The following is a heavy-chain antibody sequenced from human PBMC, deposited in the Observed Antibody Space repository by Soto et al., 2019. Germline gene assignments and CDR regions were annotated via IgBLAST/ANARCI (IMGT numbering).Heavy chain of an antibody. CDR1: GFTFSSYE. Sequence: ESGGGLVQPGGSLRLSCAASGFTFSSYEMNWVRQAPGKGLEWVSYISSSGSTIYYADSVKGRFTISRDNARNSLYLQMNSLRAEDTAVYYCARAGSSGYQELDYWGQGTLVTVSS. J-gene: IGHJ4*02. CDR3: ARAGSSGYQELDY. V-gene: IGHV3-48*03. D-gene: IGHD3-22*01. CDR2: ISSSGSTI.